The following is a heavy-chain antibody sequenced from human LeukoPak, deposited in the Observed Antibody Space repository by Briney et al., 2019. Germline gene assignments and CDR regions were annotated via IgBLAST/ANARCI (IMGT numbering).Heavy chain of an antibody. D-gene: IGHD2-21*01. Sequence: GGSLRLSCAASGFTFSSYAMSWVRQAPGKGLEWVSAISGSGGSTYYADSVKGRFTISRDNSKNTLFLQMNSLRAEDTAAYYCAKIPHAIAVASDAFDIWGQGTLVTVSS. V-gene: IGHV3-23*01. J-gene: IGHJ3*02. CDR1: GFTFSSYA. CDR2: ISGSGGST. CDR3: AKIPHAIAVASDAFDI.